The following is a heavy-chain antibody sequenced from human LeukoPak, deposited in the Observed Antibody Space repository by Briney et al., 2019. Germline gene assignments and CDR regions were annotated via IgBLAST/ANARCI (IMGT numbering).Heavy chain of an antibody. Sequence: ASVKVSCKPSGYNFTSYYMHWVRQAPGQGLEWMGIINPSGGRTTYAQKFQGRVTMTRDMSTSTIYMELSSLRSEDTAVYYCARGGSERWLQFVVAFDIWGQGTMVTVSS. CDR2: INPSGGRT. D-gene: IGHD5-24*01. CDR1: GYNFTSYY. CDR3: ARGGSERWLQFVVAFDI. J-gene: IGHJ3*02. V-gene: IGHV1-46*01.